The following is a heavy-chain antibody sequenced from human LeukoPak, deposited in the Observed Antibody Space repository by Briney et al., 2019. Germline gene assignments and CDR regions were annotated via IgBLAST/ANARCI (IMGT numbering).Heavy chain of an antibody. CDR1: GDSINIYY. J-gene: IGHJ2*01. Sequence: SETLSLTCTVSGDSINIYYWSWIRQPPGKGLQWIGYVYYSGSTAYNPSLKSRVTISLDTSRNQFSLKLRSVTAADTAMYYCARHRYFDVWGRGALVTVSS. CDR2: VYYSGST. V-gene: IGHV4-59*01. CDR3: ARHRYFDV.